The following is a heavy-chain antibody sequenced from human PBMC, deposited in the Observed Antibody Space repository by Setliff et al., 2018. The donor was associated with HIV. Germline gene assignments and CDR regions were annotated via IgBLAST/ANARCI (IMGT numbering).Heavy chain of an antibody. CDR2: ISRSNSYI. V-gene: IGHV3-21*01. CDR1: GFPVSYYI. J-gene: IGHJ3*02. D-gene: IGHD6-13*01. CDR3: ARATAAWDDAFDI. Sequence: NPGGSLRLSCAASGFPVSYYIMNWVRQAPGKGLEWVSFISRSNSYIYYADSVKGRFTISRDNAKNSLYLQMNSLRAEDTAVYYCARATAAWDDAFDIWGQGTMVTVSS.